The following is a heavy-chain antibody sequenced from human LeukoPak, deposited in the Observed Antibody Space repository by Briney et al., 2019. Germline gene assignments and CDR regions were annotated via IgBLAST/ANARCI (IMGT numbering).Heavy chain of an antibody. D-gene: IGHD2-2*01. V-gene: IGHV3-30*02. CDR1: GFTFSSYG. J-gene: IGHJ4*02. Sequence: GRSLRLSCAASGFTFSSYGMHWVRQAPGKGLEWVAFIRYDGSNKYYADSVKGRFTISRDNSKNTLYLQMNSLRAEDTAVYYCAKDRSDIVVVPAALYGLGYWGQGTLVTVSS. CDR3: AKDRSDIVVVPAALYGLGY. CDR2: IRYDGSNK.